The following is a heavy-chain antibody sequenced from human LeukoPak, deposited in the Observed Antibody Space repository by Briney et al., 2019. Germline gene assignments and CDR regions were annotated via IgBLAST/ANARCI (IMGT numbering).Heavy chain of an antibody. V-gene: IGHV4-38-2*01. CDR1: GYSISSGYY. CDR3: ARSPDCSSTSCYRGISYFDY. Sequence: PSETLSLTCAVSGYSISSGYYWGWIRQPPGKGLEWIGSIYHSGSTYYNPSLKSRVTISVDTSKNQFSLKLSSVTAADTAVYYCARSPDCSSTSCYRGISYFDYWGQGTLVTVSS. J-gene: IGHJ4*02. CDR2: IYHSGST. D-gene: IGHD2-2*02.